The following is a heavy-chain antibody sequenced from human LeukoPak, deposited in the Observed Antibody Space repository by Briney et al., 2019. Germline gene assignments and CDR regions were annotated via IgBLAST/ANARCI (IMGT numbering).Heavy chain of an antibody. CDR2: IKGDESAR. J-gene: IGHJ4*02. Sequence: GGSLRLSCEASGFTFSTYWMAWVRQAPWKGLEWVANIKGDESARHQADSVKGRFTISRDNAKKSVYLQMSSLRGEDTAVYYCARDVGGSLDYWGQGTLVTVSS. CDR1: GFTFSTYW. CDR3: ARDVGGSLDY. D-gene: IGHD1-26*01. V-gene: IGHV3-7*01.